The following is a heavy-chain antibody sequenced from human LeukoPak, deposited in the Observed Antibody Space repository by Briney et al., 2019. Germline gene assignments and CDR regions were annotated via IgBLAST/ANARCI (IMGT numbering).Heavy chain of an antibody. CDR2: ISAYNGNT. D-gene: IGHD2-2*01. V-gene: IGHV1-18*01. Sequence: ASVKVSCKASGYTFTSYGISWVRQAPGQGLEWMGWISAYNGNTNYAQKLQGRVTMTTDTSTSTAYMELRSQRSDDTAVYYCARADCSSTSCYLATYYYYYYGMDVWGQGTTVTVSS. CDR3: ARADCSSTSCYLATYYYYYYGMDV. J-gene: IGHJ6*02. CDR1: GYTFTSYG.